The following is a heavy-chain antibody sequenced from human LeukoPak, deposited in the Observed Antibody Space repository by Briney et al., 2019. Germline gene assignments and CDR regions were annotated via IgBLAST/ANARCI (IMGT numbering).Heavy chain of an antibody. J-gene: IGHJ4*02. V-gene: IGHV5-51*04. CDR2: IYPGDSDT. CDR1: GYSFTSYW. Sequence: GESLKISCKGSGYSFTSYWIGWVRQMPGKSLEWMGIIYPGDSDTRYSPSFQGQVTISADKPISTAYLQWSSLKASDTAMYYCASADSNSGYDPFDYWGQGTLVTVSS. CDR3: ASADSNSGYDPFDY. D-gene: IGHD5-12*01.